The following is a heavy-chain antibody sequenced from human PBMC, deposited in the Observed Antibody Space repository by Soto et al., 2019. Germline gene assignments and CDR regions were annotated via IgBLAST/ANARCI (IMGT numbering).Heavy chain of an antibody. D-gene: IGHD3-22*01. CDR3: AKDLFTSITMIVVVPAGCAFDI. CDR1: GFTFSSYA. CDR2: ISGSGGST. Sequence: PGGSLRLSCAAPGFTFSSYAMSWVRQAPGKGLEWVSAISGSGGSTYYADSVKGRFTISRDNSKNTLYLQMNSLRAEDTAVYYCAKDLFTSITMIVVVPAGCAFDIWGQGTMVTVSS. V-gene: IGHV3-23*01. J-gene: IGHJ3*02.